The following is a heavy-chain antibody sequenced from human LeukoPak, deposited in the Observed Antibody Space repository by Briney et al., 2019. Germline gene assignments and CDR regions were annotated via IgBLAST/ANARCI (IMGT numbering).Heavy chain of an antibody. CDR3: ARLPWGVVRNYYYYYGMDV. V-gene: IGHV4-61*08. CDR1: GGSVGSAGYY. Sequence: PSETLSLTCSVSGGSVGSAGYYWSWIRQPPGKGLEWIGYIYYSGSTNYNPSLKSRVTISVDTSKNQFSLKLSSVTAADTAVYYCARLPWGVVRNYYYYYGMDVWGQGTTVTVSS. D-gene: IGHD2-15*01. J-gene: IGHJ6*02. CDR2: IYYSGST.